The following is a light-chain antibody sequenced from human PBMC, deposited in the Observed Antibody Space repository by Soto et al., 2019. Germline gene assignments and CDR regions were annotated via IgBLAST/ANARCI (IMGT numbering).Light chain of an antibody. Sequence: QSALTQPASVSGSPGQSITISCTGTSSDVGGYNHVSWYQQYPGKAPKLIIYEVGYRPSGISDRFSGSKSGNTASLTISGLHTEDESDYYCSSFTSSDTWVFGGGTKLTVL. CDR1: SSDVGGYNH. V-gene: IGLV2-14*01. CDR3: SSFTSSDTWV. J-gene: IGLJ3*02. CDR2: EVG.